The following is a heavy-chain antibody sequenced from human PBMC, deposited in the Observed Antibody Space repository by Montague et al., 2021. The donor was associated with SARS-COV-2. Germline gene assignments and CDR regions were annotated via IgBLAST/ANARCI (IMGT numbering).Heavy chain of an antibody. V-gene: IGHV3-23*01. Sequence: SLRLSCAASGFTVSSYALSLVRQAPGKGLEWVSAISGSGVRPYYSYSXXVLFTISRDNSKNTLYLQMNSLRAEDTAVYYCAKVSGNVVVVAATWFGFDYWGQGTLVTVSS. D-gene: IGHD2-15*01. J-gene: IGHJ4*02. CDR3: AKVSGNVVVVAATWFGFDY. CDR2: ISGSGVRP. CDR1: GFTVSSYA.